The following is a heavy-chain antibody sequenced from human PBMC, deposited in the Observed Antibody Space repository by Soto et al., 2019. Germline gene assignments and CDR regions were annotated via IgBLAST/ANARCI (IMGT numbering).Heavy chain of an antibody. CDR2: VSPDGRTA. CDR3: AVSLLNTTY. Sequence: PGGSLRLSCAVSGFTFGNYWMHWVRQAPGKGLVWVSRVSPDGRTATYADSVKGRFTISRDNAKSTLYLQMNSLRAEDTAVYYCAVSLLNTTYWGRGTRVTVSS. J-gene: IGHJ4*02. V-gene: IGHV3-74*01. D-gene: IGHD2-21*01. CDR1: GFTFGNYW.